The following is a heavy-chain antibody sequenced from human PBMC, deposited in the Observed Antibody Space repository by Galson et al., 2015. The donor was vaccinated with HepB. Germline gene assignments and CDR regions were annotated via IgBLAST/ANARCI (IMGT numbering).Heavy chain of an antibody. CDR2: IKPNSGAT. CDR1: GYGFTYYY. CDR3: ARVGYDFWSATN. J-gene: IGHJ4*02. D-gene: IGHD3-3*01. Sequence: SVKVSCKASGYGFTYYYIHWVRQAPGQGLEWMGWIKPNSGATKYTQKFQGRLTLTRDTSISTAYMELSRLRSDDTAVYYCARVGYDFWSATNWGQGTLVTVSS. V-gene: IGHV1-2*02.